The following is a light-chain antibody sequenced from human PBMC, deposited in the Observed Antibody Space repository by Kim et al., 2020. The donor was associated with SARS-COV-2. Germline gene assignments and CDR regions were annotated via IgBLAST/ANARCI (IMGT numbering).Light chain of an antibody. Sequence: PGERATLSCRASQSVSSSLAWYQQKPDQAPRLLIYDASNRATGIPARFSGSGSGTDFTLTISSLEPDDFAVYYCQQRGYWPATFGPGTKVD. CDR1: QSVSSS. V-gene: IGKV3-11*01. J-gene: IGKJ3*01. CDR3: QQRGYWPAT. CDR2: DAS.